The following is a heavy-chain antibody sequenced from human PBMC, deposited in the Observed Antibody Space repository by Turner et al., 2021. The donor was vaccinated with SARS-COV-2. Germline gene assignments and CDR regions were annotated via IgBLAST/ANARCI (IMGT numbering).Heavy chain of an antibody. D-gene: IGHD6-19*01. CDR2: ITGSADIT. J-gene: IGHJ4*02. V-gene: IGHV3-23*01. Sequence: EVQLLESGGGLVQPGGSLGISCSASGFTFSSYAMTWVRQAPGKGLEWVSSITGSADITHYADSVKGRFTISRDNSKNTLHLQMNSLRAEDTAIYYCAKDREGTGADYFDYWGQGTLVTVSS. CDR1: GFTFSSYA. CDR3: AKDREGTGADYFDY.